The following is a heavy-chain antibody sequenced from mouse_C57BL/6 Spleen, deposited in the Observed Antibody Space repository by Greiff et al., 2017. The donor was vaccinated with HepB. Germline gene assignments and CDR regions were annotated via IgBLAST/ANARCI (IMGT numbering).Heavy chain of an antibody. Sequence: EVQLQQSGPGLVKPSQSLSLTCSVTGYSITSGYYWNWIRQFPGNKLEWMGYISYDGSNNYNPSLKNRISITRDTSKNQFFLKLNSETTEDTATYYCARDLITTAGYFDVWGTGTTVTVSS. D-gene: IGHD1-2*01. CDR1: GYSITSGYY. J-gene: IGHJ1*03. CDR3: ARDLITTAGYFDV. CDR2: ISYDGSN. V-gene: IGHV3-6*01.